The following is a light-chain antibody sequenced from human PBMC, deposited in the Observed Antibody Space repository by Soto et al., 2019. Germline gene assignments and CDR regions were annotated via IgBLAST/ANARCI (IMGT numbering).Light chain of an antibody. Sequence: DLQMTQSPSSLSASVRDRVTITCRASQGISNYLAWYQQKPGKVPKLLIYAESTLQSGVRSRLIGSGSGTDFTLTISSLQPEDVGTYEFQMDDSSPWTFGQGTEVEIK. CDR3: QMDDSSPWT. V-gene: IGKV1-27*01. J-gene: IGKJ1*01. CDR1: QGISNY. CDR2: AES.